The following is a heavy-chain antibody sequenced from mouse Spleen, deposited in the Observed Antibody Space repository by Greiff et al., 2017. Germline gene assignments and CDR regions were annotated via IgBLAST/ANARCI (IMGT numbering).Heavy chain of an antibody. D-gene: IGHD2-4*01. J-gene: IGHJ4*01. V-gene: IGHV5-9-1*01. CDR3: ARLGSIYYDYDGENAMDY. CDR1: GFTFSSYA. Sequence: EVKLMESGGGLVKPGGSLKLSCAASGFTFSSYAMSWVRQTPEKRLEWVATISSGGSYTYYPDSVKGRFTISRDNAKNTLYLQMSSLRSEDTAMYYCARLGSIYYDYDGENAMDYWGQGTSVTVSS. CDR2: ISSGGSYT.